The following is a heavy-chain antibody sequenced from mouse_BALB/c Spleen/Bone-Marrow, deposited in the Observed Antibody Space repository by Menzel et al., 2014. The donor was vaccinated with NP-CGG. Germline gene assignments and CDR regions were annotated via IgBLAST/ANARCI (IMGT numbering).Heavy chain of an antibody. CDR3: ARGGYSHYYAMNY. V-gene: IGHV1-18*01. D-gene: IGHD2-3*01. Sequence: DVKLVESGPELVKPGASMKISCKASGYSFTGYTMNWVKRSHGKNLEWIGLINPYNGGTSYNQKFKGKATLTVDKSSSTAYMELLSLTSEDSAVYYCARGGYSHYYAMNYWGQGTSVTVSS. J-gene: IGHJ4*01. CDR2: INPYNGGT. CDR1: GYSFTGYT.